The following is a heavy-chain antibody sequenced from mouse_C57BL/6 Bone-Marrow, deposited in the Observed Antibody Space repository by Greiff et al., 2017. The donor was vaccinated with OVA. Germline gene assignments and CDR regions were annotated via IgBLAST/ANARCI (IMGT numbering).Heavy chain of an antibody. Sequence: QVQLQQSGPELVKPGASVKISCKASGYAFSSSWMNWVKQRPGKGLEWIGRIYPGDGDTNYNGKFKGKATLTADKSSSTAYMQLSSLTSEDSAVYFCAREDYYGSSYRFAYWGQGTLVTVSA. V-gene: IGHV1-82*01. J-gene: IGHJ3*01. CDR1: GYAFSSSW. CDR2: IYPGDGDT. D-gene: IGHD1-1*01. CDR3: AREDYYGSSYRFAY.